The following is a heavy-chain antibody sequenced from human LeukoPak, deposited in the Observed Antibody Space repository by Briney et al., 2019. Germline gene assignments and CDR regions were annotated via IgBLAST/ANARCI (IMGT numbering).Heavy chain of an antibody. Sequence: GMSLRLSCAASGFSFSSHGMHWVRQAPGKGLEWVSAIIGSVHSTYYADSVKGRFTISRDNSKNTLYLQMNSLRAEDTAVYYCAKHSYDSSGYYSIDYWGQGTLVTVFS. V-gene: IGHV3-23*01. D-gene: IGHD3-22*01. CDR2: IIGSVHST. CDR1: GFSFSSHG. CDR3: AKHSYDSSGYYSIDY. J-gene: IGHJ4*02.